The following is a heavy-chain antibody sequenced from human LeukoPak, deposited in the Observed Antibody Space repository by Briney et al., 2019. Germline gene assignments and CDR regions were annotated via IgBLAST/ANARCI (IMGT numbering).Heavy chain of an antibody. D-gene: IGHD3-22*01. CDR2: INPSGGST. CDR1: GYTFTSYY. CDR3: ARDHLEYYYDSSGNYAFDI. Sequence: ASVKVSCKASGYTFTSYYMHWVRQAPGQGLEWMGIINPSGGSTSYAQKFQGRVTITRNTSISTAYMELSSLRSEDTAVYYCARDHLEYYYDSSGNYAFDIWGQGTMVTVSS. V-gene: IGHV1-46*01. J-gene: IGHJ3*02.